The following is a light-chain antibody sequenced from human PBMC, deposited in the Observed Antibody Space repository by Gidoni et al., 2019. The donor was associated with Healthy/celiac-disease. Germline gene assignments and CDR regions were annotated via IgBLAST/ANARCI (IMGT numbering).Light chain of an antibody. CDR1: SSNIGSNY. J-gene: IGLJ3*02. CDR2: RNN. V-gene: IGLV1-47*01. Sequence: QSVLTQPPSASGTPGPRVTISCSGSSSNIGSNYVYWYQQLPGTAPKLLIYRNNQRPPGVPDRFSGSKSGTSASLAIRGLRSEDEADYYCAAWDDSLSGWVFGGGTKLTVL. CDR3: AAWDDSLSGWV.